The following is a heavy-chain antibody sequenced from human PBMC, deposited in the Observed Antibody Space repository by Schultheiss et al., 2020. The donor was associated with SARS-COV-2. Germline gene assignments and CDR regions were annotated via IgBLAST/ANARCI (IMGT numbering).Heavy chain of an antibody. CDR3: ARVEGVGATTVFDI. Sequence: GESLKISCAASGFTFSSYSMNWVRQAPGKGLEWVSSISSSSSYIYYADSVKGRFTISRDNSKNTLYLQMNTLRAEDTAVYYCARVEGVGATTVFDIWGQGTMVTVSS. D-gene: IGHD1-26*01. J-gene: IGHJ3*02. CDR1: GFTFSSYS. CDR2: ISSSSSYI. V-gene: IGHV3-21*01.